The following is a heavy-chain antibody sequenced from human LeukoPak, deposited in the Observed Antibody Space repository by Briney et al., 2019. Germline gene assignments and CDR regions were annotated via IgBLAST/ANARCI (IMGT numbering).Heavy chain of an antibody. D-gene: IGHD2-21*02. Sequence: GGSLRLSCAASGFTVSSINMNWVRQAPGKGLEWVSVIYSGGNSYYADSVKGRFTISRDNSKNTVHLQMNSLRVEDTAVYYCARGGSYGVEVTAPSFQIWGQGTMVTVSS. CDR1: GFTVSSIN. CDR3: ARGGSYGVEVTAPSFQI. V-gene: IGHV3-53*01. CDR2: IYSGGNS. J-gene: IGHJ3*02.